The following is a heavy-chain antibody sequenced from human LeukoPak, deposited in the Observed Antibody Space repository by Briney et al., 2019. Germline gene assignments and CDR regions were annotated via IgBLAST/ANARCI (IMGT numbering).Heavy chain of an antibody. Sequence: KAGGSLRLSCAASGFTFTIYSMNWVRQSPGRGLEWVSSIGSSSTYIYYADSVKGRFTISRDNAKNSLYLQMSSLRAEDTAVYYCARNLGSCSSTSCYSDVDSWGQGTLVTVSP. CDR3: ARNLGSCSSTSCYSDVDS. D-gene: IGHD2-2*01. V-gene: IGHV3-21*01. CDR1: GFTFTIYS. J-gene: IGHJ4*02. CDR2: IGSSSTYI.